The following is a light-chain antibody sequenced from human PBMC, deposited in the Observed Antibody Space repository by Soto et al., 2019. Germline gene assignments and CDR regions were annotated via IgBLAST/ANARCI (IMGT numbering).Light chain of an antibody. V-gene: IGKV3-11*01. Sequence: DIVLTQFPATLPLSPGDGATLSCRASQSVSSYLAWYQQKRGHAPRLLIYHSSHRPTGVPARFSGSGSGTDFSLIISSLEPEDFAVYYCQQRSVWPLTFGGGTKVDIK. CDR1: QSVSSY. CDR2: HSS. J-gene: IGKJ4*01. CDR3: QQRSVWPLT.